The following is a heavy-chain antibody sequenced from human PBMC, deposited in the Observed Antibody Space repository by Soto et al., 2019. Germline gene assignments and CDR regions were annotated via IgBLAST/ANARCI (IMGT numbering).Heavy chain of an antibody. CDR2: ISSSSSYI. J-gene: IGHJ6*02. V-gene: IGHV3-21*01. Sequence: GGSLRLSCAASGFTFSSYSMNWVRQAPGKGLEWVSSISSSSSYIYYADSVKGRFTISRDNAKNSLYLQMNSLRAEDTAVYYSARDYYDSSGSNYYYYGMDVWGQGTTVTVSS. CDR1: GFTFSSYS. CDR3: ARDYYDSSGSNYYYYGMDV. D-gene: IGHD3-22*01.